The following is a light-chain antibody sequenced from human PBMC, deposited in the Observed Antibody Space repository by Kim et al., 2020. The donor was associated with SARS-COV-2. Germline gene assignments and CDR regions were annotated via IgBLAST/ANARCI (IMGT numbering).Light chain of an antibody. CDR1: GSDISAIDR. J-gene: IGLJ3*02. CDR3: SSYTSRNTWV. V-gene: IGLV2-18*02. Sequence: GQSVAKSWSGTGSDISAIDRVYWFQQPAGTAPKLLVYDVTNRPSGVPNRFSGSKSGNTASLTISGLQAEDDGHYYCSSYTSRNTWVFGGGTQLTV. CDR2: DVT.